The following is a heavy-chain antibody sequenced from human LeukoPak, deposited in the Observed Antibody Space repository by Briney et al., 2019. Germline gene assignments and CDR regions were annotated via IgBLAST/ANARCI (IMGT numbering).Heavy chain of an antibody. CDR2: INSDGSTT. D-gene: IGHD6-19*01. J-gene: IGHJ4*02. CDR1: GFTFSRDW. V-gene: IGHV3-74*01. CDR3: ARDTGYSSGWPLDY. Sequence: GGSLRLSCAASGFTFSRDWMHWVRQAPGKGLVWVSRINSDGSTTNYADSVKGRFTISRDNSQNTLYLQMNSLRAEDTAVYYCARDTGYSSGWPLDYWGQGTLVTVSS.